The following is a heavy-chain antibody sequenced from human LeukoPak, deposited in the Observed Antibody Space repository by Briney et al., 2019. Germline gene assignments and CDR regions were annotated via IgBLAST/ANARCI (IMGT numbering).Heavy chain of an antibody. D-gene: IGHD2-21*02. V-gene: IGHV4-59*01. J-gene: IGHJ3*02. CDR3: ARESDWDAFDI. CDR1: GGSISSYY. CDR2: IYYSGST. Sequence: PSETMSLTCTVYGGSISSYYWSWIRQPPGKGLEWIGYIYYSGSTNYNPSLKSRVTISVDTSKNQFSLKLSSVTSADTAVYYCARESDWDAFDIWGQGTMVTVSS.